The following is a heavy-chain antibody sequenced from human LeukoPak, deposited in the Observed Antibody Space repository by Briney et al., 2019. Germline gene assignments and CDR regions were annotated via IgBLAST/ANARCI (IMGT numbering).Heavy chain of an antibody. V-gene: IGHV1-2*02. Sequence: ASVKVSCKASGYIFTSYYMHWVRQAPGQGLEWMGWINPNGGGTNYAQRFQGRVTMTRDTSISTAYMELSRLRSDDTAVYYCATRDNVSTFIGNWFDPWGQGTLVTVSS. CDR2: INPNGGGT. J-gene: IGHJ5*02. CDR3: ATRDNVSTFIGNWFDP. CDR1: GYIFTSYY. D-gene: IGHD5-24*01.